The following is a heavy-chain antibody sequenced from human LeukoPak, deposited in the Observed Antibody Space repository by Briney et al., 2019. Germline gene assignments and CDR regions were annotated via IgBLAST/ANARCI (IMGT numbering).Heavy chain of an antibody. CDR2: ISWNSGSI. Sequence: GRSLRLSCAASGFTFDDYAMHWVRQAPGKGLEWVSGISWNSGSIGYADSVKGRFTISRDNAKNSLYLQVNSLRAEDTALYYCAKGQSYYDSSSYTPGVDYWGQGTLVTVSS. V-gene: IGHV3-9*01. CDR3: AKGQSYYDSSSYTPGVDY. J-gene: IGHJ4*02. CDR1: GFTFDDYA. D-gene: IGHD3-22*01.